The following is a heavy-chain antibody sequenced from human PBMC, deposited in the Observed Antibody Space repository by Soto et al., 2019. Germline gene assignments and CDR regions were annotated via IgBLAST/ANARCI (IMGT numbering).Heavy chain of an antibody. J-gene: IGHJ5*01. CDR2: IDSDGSSS. CDR1: GFIFSSYW. Sequence: PGGSLRLSCVASGFIFSSYWMHWVRQAPGKGLVWVSRIDSDGSSSSHADSVKGRFTISRDNAKNTLYLQMNSLRAEDTAVYYCARGNPNWFDSWGQGTLVTVSS. CDR3: ARGNPNWFDS. V-gene: IGHV3-74*01.